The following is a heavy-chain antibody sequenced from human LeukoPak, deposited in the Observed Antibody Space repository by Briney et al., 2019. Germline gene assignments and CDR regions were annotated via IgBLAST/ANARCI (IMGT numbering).Heavy chain of an antibody. V-gene: IGHV3-74*01. D-gene: IGHD3-3*01. J-gene: IGHJ4*02. CDR3: ARGYFGADS. CDR2: INTDGSTT. CDR1: GLILSSDW. Sequence: PGGSLRLSCAASGLILSSDWMHWVRQAPGTGLVWVSRINTDGSTTSYADSVKGRFTISRDNAKNTLYLQMNSLRAEDTAVYYCARGYFGADSWGQGTLVTVSS.